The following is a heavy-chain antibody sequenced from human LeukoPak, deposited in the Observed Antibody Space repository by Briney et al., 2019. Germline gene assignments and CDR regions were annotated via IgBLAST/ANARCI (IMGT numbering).Heavy chain of an antibody. V-gene: IGHV1-2*02. CDR3: AAPTRYCSSSTCLAYFDF. Sequence: ASVKVSCKASGYTFTGYYIHWVRQAPGQGLEWIGWINPNSGGTNYAQKFQGRVTMTRDTSISTAYMELSRLRSDDTAVYYCAAPTRYCSSSTCLAYFDFWGRGTLVTVSS. CDR2: INPNSGGT. J-gene: IGHJ2*01. CDR1: GYTFTGYY. D-gene: IGHD2-2*01.